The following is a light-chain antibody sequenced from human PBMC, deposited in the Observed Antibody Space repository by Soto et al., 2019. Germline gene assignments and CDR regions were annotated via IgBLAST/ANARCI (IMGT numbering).Light chain of an antibody. Sequence: EIVLTQSPATLSLSPGERATLSCRASQSISNYLAWYQQTPGQAPRLLIYDASNRATGIPARFRCSGSGTDFTLTISTLEPEDFAVYYCQQRRNWRFAGGTKVEIK. CDR3: QQRRNWR. V-gene: IGKV3-11*01. CDR2: DAS. J-gene: IGKJ4*01. CDR1: QSISNY.